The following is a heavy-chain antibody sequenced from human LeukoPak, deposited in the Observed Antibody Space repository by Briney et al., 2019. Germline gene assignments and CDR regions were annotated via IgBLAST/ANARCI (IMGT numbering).Heavy chain of an antibody. J-gene: IGHJ4*02. CDR3: ARDYRTVHDYSSHFDY. Sequence: ASVKVSCKASGYTLTTYGMNWVRKAPGQGLGWMGWINTNTGNPTYAQGFTGRFVFSLDTSVSTAYLQISSLKAEDTAVYYCARDYRTVHDYSSHFDYWGQGTLVTVSS. V-gene: IGHV7-4-1*02. CDR2: INTNTGNP. D-gene: IGHD4-11*01. CDR1: GYTLTTYG.